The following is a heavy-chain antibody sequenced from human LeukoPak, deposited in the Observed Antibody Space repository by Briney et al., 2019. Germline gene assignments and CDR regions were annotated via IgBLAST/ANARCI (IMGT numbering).Heavy chain of an antibody. CDR3: AKTRPLDSSSWSHGDY. Sequence: GASVKVSCKASGYTFGTYDINWVRQATGQGLEWMGWMNPNNGDTGSAQKFQGRLTMTRDTSITTAYMELSSLRSDDTAVYYCAKTRPLDSSSWSHGDYWGQGTLVTVSS. D-gene: IGHD6-13*01. CDR1: GYTFGTYD. CDR2: MNPNNGDT. V-gene: IGHV1-8*01. J-gene: IGHJ4*02.